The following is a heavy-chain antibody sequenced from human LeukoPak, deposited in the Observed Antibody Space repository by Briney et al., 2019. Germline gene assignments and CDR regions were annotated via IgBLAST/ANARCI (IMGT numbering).Heavy chain of an antibody. J-gene: IGHJ4*02. Sequence: GGSLRLSCAASGFTFSSYEMNWVPQAPGKGLEWISYITNSGSTKYYTDSVKGRFTISRDNAKNSLYLQMNSLRAEDTAVYYCARVRGHLIDYWGQGTLVTVSS. CDR3: ARVRGHLIDY. CDR2: ITNSGSTK. V-gene: IGHV3-48*03. CDR1: GFTFSSYE.